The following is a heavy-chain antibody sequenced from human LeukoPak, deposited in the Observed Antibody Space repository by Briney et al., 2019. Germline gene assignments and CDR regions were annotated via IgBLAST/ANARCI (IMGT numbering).Heavy chain of an antibody. V-gene: IGHV1-46*01. J-gene: IGHJ4*02. CDR3: ARERYSSSQGFDY. Sequence: GASVKVSCKASGGTFSSYAISWVRQAPGQGLEWMGKINPSGGATSYAQKFQGRVTMTRDMATSTVYMELNSLRSEDTAVYYCARERYSSSQGFDYWGQGTLVTVSS. CDR2: INPSGGAT. D-gene: IGHD6-6*01. CDR1: GGTFSSYA.